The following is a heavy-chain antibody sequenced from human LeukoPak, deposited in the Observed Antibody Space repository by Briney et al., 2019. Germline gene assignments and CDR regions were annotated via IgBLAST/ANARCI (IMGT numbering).Heavy chain of an antibody. CDR3: ARSSRASSSWPDY. J-gene: IGHJ4*02. D-gene: IGHD6-13*01. CDR1: GYTFTGYY. CDR2: INPNSGGT. V-gene: IGHV1-2*02. Sequence: ASVKVSCKASGYTFTGYYMHWVRQAPGQGLEWMEWINPNSGGTNYAQKFQGRVTMTRDTSISTAYMELSRLRSDDTAVYYCARSSRASSSWPDYWGQGTLVTVSS.